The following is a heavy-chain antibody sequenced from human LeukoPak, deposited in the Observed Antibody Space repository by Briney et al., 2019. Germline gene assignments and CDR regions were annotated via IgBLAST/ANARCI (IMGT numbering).Heavy chain of an antibody. V-gene: IGHV3-66*04. CDR3: ARHADGHVDY. CDR2: IYSGGNT. Sequence: TGGSLRLSCAASGFTVSSNYMSWVRQAPGKGLEWVSLIYSGGNTYYADSVKGRFTISRDNSKNTLYLQMNSLRAEDTAVYYCARHADGHVDYWGLGTLVTVSS. J-gene: IGHJ4*02. CDR1: GFTVSSNY. D-gene: IGHD2-8*01.